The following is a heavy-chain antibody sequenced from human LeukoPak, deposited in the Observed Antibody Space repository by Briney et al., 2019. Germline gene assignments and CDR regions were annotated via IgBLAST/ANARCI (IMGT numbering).Heavy chain of an antibody. CDR1: GGSISSGGYY. CDR3: ARGTGDHRWKRYWYFDL. Sequence: SETLSLTCTVSGGSISSGGYYWSWIRQHPGKGLEWIGYIYYSGSTYYNPSFKSRVTISVDTSKNQFSLKLSSVTAADTAVYYCARGTGDHRWKRYWYFDLWGRGTLVTVSS. J-gene: IGHJ2*01. CDR2: IYYSGST. V-gene: IGHV4-31*03. D-gene: IGHD7-27*01.